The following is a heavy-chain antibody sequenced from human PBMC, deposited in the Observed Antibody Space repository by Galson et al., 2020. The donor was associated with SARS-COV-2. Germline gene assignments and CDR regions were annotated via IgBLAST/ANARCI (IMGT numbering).Heavy chain of an antibody. CDR1: GFTFSSYW. J-gene: IGHJ4*02. CDR2: IYSEGSST. CDR3: ARGDMRNDYFDY. Sequence: GGSLRLSCAASGFTFSSYWMHWVRQAPGKGLVWVSRIYSEGSSTSYADSVKGRFTISGDNAKNTLYLQMNSLRAEDTAVYYCARGDMRNDYFDYLGQVTLVTVSS. V-gene: IGHV3-74*01. D-gene: IGHD3-16*01.